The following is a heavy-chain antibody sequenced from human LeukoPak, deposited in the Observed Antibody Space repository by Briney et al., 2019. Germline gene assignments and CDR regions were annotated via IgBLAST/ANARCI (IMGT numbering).Heavy chain of an antibody. CDR3: ARSLYLGYYDYVWGSYAY. Sequence: SETLSLTCAVYGGSFSGYYWSWIRQPPGKGLEWIGEINHSGSTNYNPFLKSRVTISVDTSKNQFSLKLSSVTAADTAVYYCARSLYLGYYDYVWGSYAYWGQGTLVTVSS. D-gene: IGHD3-16*01. V-gene: IGHV4-34*01. J-gene: IGHJ4*02. CDR1: GGSFSGYY. CDR2: INHSGST.